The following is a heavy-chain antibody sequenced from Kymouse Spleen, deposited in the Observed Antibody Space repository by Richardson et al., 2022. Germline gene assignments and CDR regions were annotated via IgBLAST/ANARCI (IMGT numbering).Heavy chain of an antibody. V-gene: IGHV3-7*01. CDR1: GFTFSSYW. CDR3: ARGPYDILTGRNWFDP. CDR2: IKQDGSEK. Sequence: EVQLVESGGGLVQPGGSLRLSCAASGFTFSSYWMSWVRQAPGKGLEWVANIKQDGSEKYYVDSVKGRFTISRDNAKNSLYLQMNSLRAEDTAVYYCARGPYDILTGRNWFDPWGQGTLVTVSS. J-gene: IGHJ5*02. D-gene: IGHD3-9*01.